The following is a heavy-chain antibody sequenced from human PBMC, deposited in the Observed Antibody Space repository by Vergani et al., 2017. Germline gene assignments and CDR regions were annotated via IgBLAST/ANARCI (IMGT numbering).Heavy chain of an antibody. CDR3: ARWGAVAGPSLEAYGMDV. CDR1: GYSFTSYW. V-gene: IGHV5-10-1*03. J-gene: IGHJ6*02. D-gene: IGHD6-19*01. Sequence: EVQLVQSGAEVKKPGESLRISCKGSGYSFTSYWISWVRQMPGKGLEWMGRIDPSDSYTNYSPSFQGHVTISADKSISTAYLQWSSLKASDTAMYYCARWGAVAGPSLEAYGMDVWGQGTTVTVSS. CDR2: IDPSDSYT.